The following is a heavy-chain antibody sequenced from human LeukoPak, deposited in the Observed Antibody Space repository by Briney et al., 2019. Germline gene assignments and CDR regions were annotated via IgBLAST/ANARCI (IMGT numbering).Heavy chain of an antibody. J-gene: IGHJ4*02. D-gene: IGHD6-13*01. V-gene: IGHV3-7*01. Sequence: GGSLRLSCVVSGSFFSRYWMTWVRQASGKGLEWVANINQDGSDKSYVDSVKGQFTISRDNAKNSLYLEMNSLRAEDTALYYCVRDQGAAGDYWGQGTLVIVSS. CDR1: GSFFSRYW. CDR3: VRDQGAAGDY. CDR2: INQDGSDK.